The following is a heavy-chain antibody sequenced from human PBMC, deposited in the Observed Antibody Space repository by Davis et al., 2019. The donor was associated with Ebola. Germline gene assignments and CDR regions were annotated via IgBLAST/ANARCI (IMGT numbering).Heavy chain of an antibody. J-gene: IGHJ4*02. Sequence: MPSETLSLTCTVSGGSISSGGYYWSWIRQHPGKGLEWIGYIYYSGSTYYNPSLKSRVTISVDTSKNQFSLKLSSVTAADTAVYYSCRSSSWYGSCGYWGQGTLVTVSS. D-gene: IGHD6-13*01. CDR1: GGSISSGGYY. CDR3: CRSSSWYGSCGY. CDR2: IYYSGST. V-gene: IGHV4-31*09.